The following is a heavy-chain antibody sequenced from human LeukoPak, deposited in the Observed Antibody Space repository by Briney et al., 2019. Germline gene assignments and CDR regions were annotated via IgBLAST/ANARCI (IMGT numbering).Heavy chain of an antibody. V-gene: IGHV3-7*03. CDR2: IRPDGSVI. J-gene: IGHJ4*02. CDR1: GFTFSNYW. D-gene: IGHD2-2*01. Sequence: GGSLRLSCAASGFTFSNYWMTWVRRAPGKGLEWVANIRPDGSVIHYVDSVKGRFTISRDSAKNSLYLQMNSLRVEDTAVYYCAREYPLFHYFDYWGQGTLVTVSS. CDR3: AREYPLFHYFDY.